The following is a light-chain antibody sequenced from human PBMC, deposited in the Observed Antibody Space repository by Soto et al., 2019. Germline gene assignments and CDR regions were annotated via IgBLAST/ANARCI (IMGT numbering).Light chain of an antibody. V-gene: IGLV1-44*01. Sequence: QSVLTQPPSASGTPGQRVTISCSGSSSNIGSNTVNWYQQLPGSAPKLLMYSTNQRPSGVPDRFSGSKSGTSASLAISGLQSEDGADYYCAAWDGSMNVVVFGGGTKVTVL. CDR3: AAWDGSMNVVV. CDR2: STN. CDR1: SSNIGSNT. J-gene: IGLJ2*01.